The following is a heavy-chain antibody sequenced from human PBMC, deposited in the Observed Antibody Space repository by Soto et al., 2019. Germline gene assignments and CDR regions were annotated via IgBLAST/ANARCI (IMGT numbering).Heavy chain of an antibody. CDR3: SSPRVTIFGVAPYGMDV. CDR1: GFTFSSYE. J-gene: IGHJ6*02. CDR2: ISSSISTI. V-gene: IGHV3-48*03. Sequence: GCPLRPFCSASGFTFSSYEMNWLRKAPGKGLEWVLYISSSISTIYYADALKCPFTISRDNGIYSLNLQMNSTRVEDTAVYYCSSPRVTIFGVAPYGMDVWGQGTTVTVSS. D-gene: IGHD3-3*01.